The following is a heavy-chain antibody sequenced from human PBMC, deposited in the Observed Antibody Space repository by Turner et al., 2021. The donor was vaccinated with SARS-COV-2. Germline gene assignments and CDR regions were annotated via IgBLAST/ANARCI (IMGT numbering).Heavy chain of an antibody. Sequence: QVQLQQGGAGLLKPSETLSHTCAVYGGSFSGYYWSWIRQPPGKGLEWIGEINHSGSTNYNPSLKSRVTISVDTSKNQFSLKLSSVTAADTAVYYCASGDVDIVAIPNSDDAFDIWGQGTMVTVSS. D-gene: IGHD5-12*01. CDR3: ASGDVDIVAIPNSDDAFDI. CDR2: INHSGST. CDR1: GGSFSGYY. V-gene: IGHV4-34*01. J-gene: IGHJ3*02.